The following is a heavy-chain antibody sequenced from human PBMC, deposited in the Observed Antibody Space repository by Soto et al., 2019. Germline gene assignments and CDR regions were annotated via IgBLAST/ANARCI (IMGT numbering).Heavy chain of an antibody. Sequence: AGGSLRLSWAASGFTFSNAWMNWGRQAPGKGLEWVGRIKSKTDGGTTDYAAPVKGRFTISRDDSKNTLYLQMNSLKTEDTAVYYCTTEPLYYFDCSGYYYVSSDYWGQGTLVTVSS. CDR2: IKSKTDGGTT. CDR3: TTEPLYYFDCSGYYYVSSDY. CDR1: GFTFSNAW. V-gene: IGHV3-15*07. J-gene: IGHJ4*02. D-gene: IGHD3-22*01.